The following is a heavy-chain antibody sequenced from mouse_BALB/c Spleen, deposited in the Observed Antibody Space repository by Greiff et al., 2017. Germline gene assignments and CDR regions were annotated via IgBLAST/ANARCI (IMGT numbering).Heavy chain of an antibody. J-gene: IGHJ2*01. D-gene: IGHD2-10*01. CDR3: ARSYYGNYVDY. CDR2: IYPGGGYT. CDR1: GYTFTNYW. V-gene: IGHV1-63*02. Sequence: VKLQQSGAELVRPGTSVKISCKASGYTFTNYWLGWVKQRPGHGLEWIGDIYPGGGYTNYNEKFKGKATLTADTSSSTAYMQLSSLTSEDSAVYFCARSYYGNYVDYWGQGTTLTVSS.